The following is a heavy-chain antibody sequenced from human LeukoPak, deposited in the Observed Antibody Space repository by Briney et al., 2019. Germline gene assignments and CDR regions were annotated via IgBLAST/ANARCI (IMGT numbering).Heavy chain of an antibody. CDR3: ARFLYGDYYYGMDV. CDR1: GDSISSYY. CDR2: ISHSGST. J-gene: IGHJ6*02. V-gene: IGHV4-34*01. Sequence: SSETLSLTCTVSGDSISSYYWSWIRQPPGKGLEWIGEISHSGSTNYNPSLQSRVTISVDTSKKQFSLRLSSVTAADTAVYYCARFLYGDYYYGMDVWGQGTTVTVSS. D-gene: IGHD2-2*02.